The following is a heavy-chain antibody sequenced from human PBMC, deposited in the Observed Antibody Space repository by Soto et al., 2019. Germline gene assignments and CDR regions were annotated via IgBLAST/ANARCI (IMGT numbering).Heavy chain of an antibody. V-gene: IGHV3-74*01. CDR2: IDGEGSNT. J-gene: IGHJ4*02. CDR1: GFPFSTSS. Sequence: GGSLRPSCVASGFPFSTSSAHWVRQAPGKGLVWVSRIDGEGSNTNYADSVKGRFTISRDNAKNTLYLQMNSLRAEDTAVYYCARGELATITASDYWSQGT. D-gene: IGHD5-12*01. CDR3: ARGELATITASDY.